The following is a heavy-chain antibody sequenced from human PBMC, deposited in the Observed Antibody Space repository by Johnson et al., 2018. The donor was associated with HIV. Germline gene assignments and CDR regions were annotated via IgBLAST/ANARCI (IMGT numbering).Heavy chain of an antibody. Sequence: VQLVESGGGVVQPGRSLRLSCAASGFTFSSYGMHWVRQATGKGLEWVSAIGTAGNTYYPGSVKGRFTISRENAKNSLYLQMNSLRAGDTAVYYCARVSSGGAFDIWGQRTMVTVSS. V-gene: IGHV3-13*01. CDR3: ARVSSGGAFDI. D-gene: IGHD3-22*01. CDR1: GFTFSSYG. CDR2: IGTAGNT. J-gene: IGHJ3*02.